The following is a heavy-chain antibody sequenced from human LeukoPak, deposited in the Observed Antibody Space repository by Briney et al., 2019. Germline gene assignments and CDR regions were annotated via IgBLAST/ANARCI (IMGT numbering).Heavy chain of an antibody. CDR3: ATTGRLLWFGELSRKYTN. Sequence: SETLSLTCAVYGGSFSGYYWSWIRQPPGKGLEWIGEINHSGSTNYNPSLKSRVTISVDTSKNQFSLKLSSVTAADTAVYYCATTGRLLWFGELSRKYTNWGQGTLVTVSS. J-gene: IGHJ4*02. D-gene: IGHD3-10*01. CDR2: INHSGST. V-gene: IGHV4-34*01. CDR1: GGSFSGYY.